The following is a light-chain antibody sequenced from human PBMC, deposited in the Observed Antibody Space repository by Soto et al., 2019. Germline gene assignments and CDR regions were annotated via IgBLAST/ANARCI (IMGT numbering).Light chain of an antibody. Sequence: QSVLTRPPSVSAAPGQKVTISCSGSSSNIGNNYVSWYQQFPGTAPQLLIYDNNNRPSGIPDRFSGSKSGTSATLDITGLQTGDEADYYCATWDSSLSTGVFGTGTKVTVL. CDR3: ATWDSSLSTGV. CDR1: SSNIGNNY. J-gene: IGLJ1*01. CDR2: DNN. V-gene: IGLV1-51*01.